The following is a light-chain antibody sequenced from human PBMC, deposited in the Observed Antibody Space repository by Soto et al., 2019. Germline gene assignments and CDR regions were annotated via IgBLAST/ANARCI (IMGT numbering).Light chain of an antibody. J-gene: IGLJ1*01. Sequence: QSALTQPASVSGSPGQSITISCTGTSSDIGGYRFVSWYQQYSGKTPTLLIYEVNNRPSGLSNRFSGSKSGNTASLTISGLQPEDEADYYCNSYTTLSNRVFGTGTKLTVL. CDR2: EVN. CDR1: SSDIGGYRF. CDR3: NSYTTLSNRV. V-gene: IGLV2-14*01.